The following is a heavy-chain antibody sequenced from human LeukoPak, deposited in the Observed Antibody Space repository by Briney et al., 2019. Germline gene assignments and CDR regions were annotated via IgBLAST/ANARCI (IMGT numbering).Heavy chain of an antibody. Sequence: SVKVSCKASGGTFSSYAISWVRQPPGQGLEWMGRIIPIFGTANYAQKFEGRVTITADKSTSTAYMELSSLRSEDTGVYYCARGGPYSEYPSGEYWGERTLVTVSS. CDR3: ARGGPYSEYPSGEY. CDR2: IIPIFGTA. V-gene: IGHV1-69*06. CDR1: GGTFSSYA. D-gene: IGHD4-11*01. J-gene: IGHJ4*02.